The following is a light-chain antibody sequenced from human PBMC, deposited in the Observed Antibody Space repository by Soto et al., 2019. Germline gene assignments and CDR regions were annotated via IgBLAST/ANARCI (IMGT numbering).Light chain of an antibody. CDR3: GSWDSSMSADV. J-gene: IGLJ1*01. CDR2: DDN. Sequence: QSAVTHPHSVSAAPGQKGTVSCSGSGSNIGGNFVFWYQQLPRTTPKLLIYDDNKRPSGIPHRFSGSKSGTSASLCITGFQTGDEADYYCGSWDSSMSADVFGTGTKVTVL. V-gene: IGLV1-51*01. CDR1: GSNIGGNF.